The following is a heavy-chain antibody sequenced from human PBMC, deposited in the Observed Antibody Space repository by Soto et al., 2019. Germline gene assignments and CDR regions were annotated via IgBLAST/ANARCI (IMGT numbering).Heavy chain of an antibody. Sequence: QVQLQQWGAGLLKPSETLSLTCAVYGGSFSGYYWSWIRQPPGKGLEWIGEINHSGSTNYNPSLKRRFPISVDPSKNQFSLKLSSVTAAVTAVYYCARINCSGGSCHSLFDYWGQGTLVTVSS. CDR2: INHSGST. CDR1: GGSFSGYY. J-gene: IGHJ4*02. V-gene: IGHV4-34*01. CDR3: ARINCSGGSCHSLFDY. D-gene: IGHD2-15*01.